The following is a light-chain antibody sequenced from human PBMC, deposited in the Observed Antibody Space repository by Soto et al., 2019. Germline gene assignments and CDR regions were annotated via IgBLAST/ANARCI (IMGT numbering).Light chain of an antibody. J-gene: IGLJ1*01. CDR3: CSYTSSRTYV. CDR1: SSDVGAYIY. CDR2: EVT. Sequence: QSVLTQPASVSGSPGQSITISCTGSSSDVGAYIYVTWYQHHPGKAPKVMIYEVTNRPSGVSDRFSATKSGNTASLNISGLQAEDEADYYCCSYTSSRTYVFGTGTKVTVL. V-gene: IGLV2-14*01.